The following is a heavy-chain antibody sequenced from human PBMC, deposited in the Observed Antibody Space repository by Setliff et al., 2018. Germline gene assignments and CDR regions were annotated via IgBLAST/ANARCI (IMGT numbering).Heavy chain of an antibody. Sequence: SETLSLTCTVSGGSISPYFRSWIRQPPGKGLEWIGYIYHNGNTNFNPSLKTRVTMSVDTSKNQFALNLRSVTAADAAVYYCVRDRTAYSYGLDVWGQGTTVTVSS. CDR2: IYHNGNT. V-gene: IGHV4-59*01. D-gene: IGHD5-18*01. J-gene: IGHJ6*02. CDR1: GGSISPYF. CDR3: VRDRTAYSYGLDV.